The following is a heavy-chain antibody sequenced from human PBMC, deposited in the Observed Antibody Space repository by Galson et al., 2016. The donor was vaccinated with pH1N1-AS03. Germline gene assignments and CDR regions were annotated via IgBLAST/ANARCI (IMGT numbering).Heavy chain of an antibody. J-gene: IGHJ3*01. D-gene: IGHD6-19*01. CDR3: VKDLTGWGAFDF. CDR2: VYPIGVSP. CDR1: GFTFNKYV. Sequence: SLRLSCAGSGFTFNKYVMHWVRQAPGKGLEYVSGVYPIGVSPHYADSVKDRFTISRDNSKNTLSLQMSSLTTEDTAVYYCVKDLTGWGAFDFWGQGTMVTVS. V-gene: IGHV3-64D*06.